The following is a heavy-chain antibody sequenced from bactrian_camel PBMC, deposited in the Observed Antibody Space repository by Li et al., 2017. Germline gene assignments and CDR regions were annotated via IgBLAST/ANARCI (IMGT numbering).Heavy chain of an antibody. D-gene: IGHD2*01. Sequence: VQLVESGGGSVQAGGSLTLSCAASGNIDSSIVMTWFRQTQGKEREGVAAISSGGGVTYYADSVKGRFTISQDTAKNTVYLQMSNVKPEDTAMYYCAAETDYSQHFAAGAFCSVLPGEYNYWGQGTQVTVS. CDR2: ISSGGGVT. J-gene: IGHJ4*01. V-gene: IGHV3S40*01. CDR3: AAETDYSQHFAAGAFCSVLPGEYNY. CDR1: GNIDSSIV.